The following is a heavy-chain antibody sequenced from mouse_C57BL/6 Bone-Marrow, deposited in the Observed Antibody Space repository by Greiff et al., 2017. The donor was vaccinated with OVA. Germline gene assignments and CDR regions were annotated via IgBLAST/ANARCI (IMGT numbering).Heavy chain of an antibody. Sequence: VKLVESGAELVKPGASVKLSCKASGYTFTEYTIHWVKQRSGQGLEWIGWFYPGSGSIKYNEKFKDKATLTADKSSSTVYMELSRLTSEDSAVYFCARHEDLRLQMDYWGQGTSVTVSS. J-gene: IGHJ4*01. CDR1: GYTFTEYT. CDR3: ARHEDLRLQMDY. CDR2: FYPGSGSI. D-gene: IGHD2-4*01. V-gene: IGHV1-62-2*01.